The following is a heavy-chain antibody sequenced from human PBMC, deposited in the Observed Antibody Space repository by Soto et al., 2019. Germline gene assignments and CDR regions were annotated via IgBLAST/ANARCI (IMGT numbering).Heavy chain of an antibody. J-gene: IGHJ4*02. CDR1: GFSLTTSGVG. CDR2: IYWDDDK. CDR3: AHRVLRTVFGLVTTTAIYFDF. Sequence: QITLNESGPTQVKPRQTLPLTCTFSGFSLTTSGVGVGWIRQSPGKAPEWLALIYWDDDKRYSPSLNSRLNITKDTSKNQVVLTMADLDPADTATYYCAHRVLRTVFGLVTTTAIYFDFWGQGTPVAVSS. V-gene: IGHV2-5*02. D-gene: IGHD3-3*01.